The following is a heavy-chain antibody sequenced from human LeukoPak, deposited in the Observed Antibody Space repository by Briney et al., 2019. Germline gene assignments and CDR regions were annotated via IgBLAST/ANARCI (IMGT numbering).Heavy chain of an antibody. D-gene: IGHD1-26*01. J-gene: IGHJ4*02. CDR2: ISGSGGST. Sequence: GGSLRLSYAASGFTFSSYAMSWVRQAPGKGLEWVSAISGSGGSTYYADSVKGRFTISRDNSKNTLYLQMNSLRAEDTAVYYCAKGRSGSYLKGYFDYWGQGTLVTVSS. CDR1: GFTFSSYA. CDR3: AKGRSGSYLKGYFDY. V-gene: IGHV3-23*01.